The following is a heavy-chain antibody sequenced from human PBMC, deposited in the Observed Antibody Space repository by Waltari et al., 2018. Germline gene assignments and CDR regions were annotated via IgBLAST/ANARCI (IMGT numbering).Heavy chain of an antibody. V-gene: IGHV4-59*01. CDR3: ARGRDGYTHYYYYYYMDV. D-gene: IGHD5-12*01. Sequence: QVQLQESGPGLVKPSETLSLTCTVSGGSISSYYWSWIRQPPGKGLEWIGYIYYSGSTTYHPSPKSRVTISVDTSKNQFSLKLSSVTAADTAVYYCARGRDGYTHYYYYYYMDVWGKGTTVTVSS. CDR1: GGSISSYY. CDR2: IYYSGST. J-gene: IGHJ6*03.